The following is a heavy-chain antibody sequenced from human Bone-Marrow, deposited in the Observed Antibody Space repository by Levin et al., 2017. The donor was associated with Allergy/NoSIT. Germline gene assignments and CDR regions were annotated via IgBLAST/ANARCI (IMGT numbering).Heavy chain of an antibody. CDR1: GYSFSIYG. CDR3: ARGTAAGEIDY. CDR2: ISAYTGNT. V-gene: IGHV1-18*01. Sequence: PRASVKVSCKASGYSFSIYGFNWVRQAPGQGLEWLGRISAYTGNTDYAQKFQGRVTMTTDTSTSTAYMDLRSLRSDDTAVYYCARGTAAGEIDYWGQGTLVTVSS. D-gene: IGHD6-13*01. J-gene: IGHJ4*02.